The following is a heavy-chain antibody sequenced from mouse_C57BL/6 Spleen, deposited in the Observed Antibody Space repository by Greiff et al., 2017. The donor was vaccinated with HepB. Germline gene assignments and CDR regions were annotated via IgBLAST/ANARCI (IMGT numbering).Heavy chain of an antibody. Sequence: DVHLVESGGGLVKPGGSLKLSCAASGFTFSSYAMSWVRQTPEKRLEWVATISDGGSYTYYPDNVKGRFTISRDNAKNNLYLQMSHLKSEDTAMYYCARDHGSSYDWYFDVWGTGTTVTVSS. CDR2: ISDGGSYT. J-gene: IGHJ1*03. V-gene: IGHV5-4*01. D-gene: IGHD1-1*01. CDR3: ARDHGSSYDWYFDV. CDR1: GFTFSSYA.